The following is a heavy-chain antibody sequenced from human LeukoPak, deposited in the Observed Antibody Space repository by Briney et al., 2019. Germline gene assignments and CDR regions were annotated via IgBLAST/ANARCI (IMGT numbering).Heavy chain of an antibody. V-gene: IGHV3-21*04. J-gene: IGHJ6*02. CDR3: AGGQYSSSWTPYYYYGMDV. CDR2: ISSSSSYI. Sequence: GGSLRLSCAASGFTFSSYSMNWVRQAPGRGLEWVSSISSSSSYIYYADSVKGRFTISRDNAKDSLYLQMNSLRAEDTALYYCAGGQYSSSWTPYYYYGMDVWGQGTTVTVSS. CDR1: GFTFSSYS. D-gene: IGHD6-13*01.